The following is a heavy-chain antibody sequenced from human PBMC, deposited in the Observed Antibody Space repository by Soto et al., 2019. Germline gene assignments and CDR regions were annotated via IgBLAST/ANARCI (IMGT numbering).Heavy chain of an antibody. J-gene: IGHJ6*02. CDR1: GGSISSSSYY. D-gene: IGHD6-13*01. V-gene: IGHV4-39*01. CDR2: IYYSGST. CDR3: ARHRVAAAGTQDYYYGIDV. Sequence: PSETLSLTCTVSGGSISSSSYYWGWIRQPPGKGLEWIGSIYYSGSTYYNPSLKSRVTISVDTSKNQFSLKLSSVTAADTAVYYCARHRVAAAGTQDYYYGIDVWGQGTTVTVSS.